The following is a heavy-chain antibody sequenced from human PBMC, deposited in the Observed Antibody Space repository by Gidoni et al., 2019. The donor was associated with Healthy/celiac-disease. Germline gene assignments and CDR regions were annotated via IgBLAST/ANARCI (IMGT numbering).Heavy chain of an antibody. J-gene: IGHJ4*02. D-gene: IGHD3-10*01. CDR3: TTLRYYYYGSGSYYDSDY. Sequence: EVQLVESGGGLVKPGGSLRLSCAASGFTFSNAWMSWVRQAPGKGLEWVGRIKSKTDGGTTDYAAPVKGRFTISRDDSKNTLYLQMNSLKTEDTAVYYCTTLRYYYYGSGSYYDSDYWGQGTLVTVSS. V-gene: IGHV3-15*01. CDR1: GFTFSNAW. CDR2: IKSKTDGGTT.